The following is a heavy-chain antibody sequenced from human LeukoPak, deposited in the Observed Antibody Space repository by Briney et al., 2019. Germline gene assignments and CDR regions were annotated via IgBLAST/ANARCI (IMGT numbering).Heavy chain of an antibody. Sequence: SETLSLTCTDSGGSISTYYWSWIRPPPGKGLEWIGYIYYSGSTNYNPSLKRRVTISVDTSKNQISLKLSSVTAADTAVYYCARARKDYDILTGYTNGNYIDYWGQGTLVTVSS. D-gene: IGHD3-9*01. CDR2: IYYSGST. CDR1: GGSISTYY. J-gene: IGHJ4*02. CDR3: ARARKDYDILTGYTNGNYIDY. V-gene: IGHV4-59*01.